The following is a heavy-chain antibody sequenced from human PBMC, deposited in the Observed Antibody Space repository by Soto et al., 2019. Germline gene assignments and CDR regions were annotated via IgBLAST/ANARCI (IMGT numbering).Heavy chain of an antibody. CDR1: GFSLSTSGVG. D-gene: IGHD5-12*01. V-gene: IGHV2-5*02. J-gene: IGHJ4*02. CDR2: IYWDDDK. Sequence: QITLKESGPTLVKPTQTLTLTCTFSGFSLSTSGVGVGWIRQPPGKALEWLALIYWDDDKRYSPSLKSRLTXTXXTSKNQVVLTMTNMDPVDTATYYCAHSGLGYDFDYWGQGTLVTVSS. CDR3: AHSGLGYDFDY.